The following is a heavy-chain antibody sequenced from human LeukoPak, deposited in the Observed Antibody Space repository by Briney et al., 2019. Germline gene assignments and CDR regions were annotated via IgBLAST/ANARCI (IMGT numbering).Heavy chain of an antibody. CDR3: ARGATMVRGVRAYYFDY. J-gene: IGHJ4*02. CDR2: ISSSGSTI. V-gene: IGHV3-48*03. D-gene: IGHD3-10*01. Sequence: PGGSLRLSCAASGFTFSSYEMNWVRQAPGKGPEWVSYISSSGSTIYYADSVKGRFTISRDNAKNSLYLQMNSLRAEDTAVYYCARGATMVRGVRAYYFDYWGQGTLVTVSS. CDR1: GFTFSSYE.